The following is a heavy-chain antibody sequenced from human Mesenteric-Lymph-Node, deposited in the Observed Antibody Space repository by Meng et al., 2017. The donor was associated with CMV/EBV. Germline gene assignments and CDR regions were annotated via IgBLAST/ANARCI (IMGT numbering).Heavy chain of an antibody. CDR3: ARAGSTVTPLYYFDY. CDR1: GFTFSSYS. V-gene: IGHV3-21*01. CDR2: ISSSSSYI. J-gene: IGHJ4*02. Sequence: GESLKNSCAASGFTFSSYSMNWVRQAPGKGLEWVSSISSSSSYIYYADSVKGRFTISRDNAKNSLYLQMNSLRAEDTAVYYCARAGSTVTPLYYFDYWGQGTLVTVSS. D-gene: IGHD4-11*01.